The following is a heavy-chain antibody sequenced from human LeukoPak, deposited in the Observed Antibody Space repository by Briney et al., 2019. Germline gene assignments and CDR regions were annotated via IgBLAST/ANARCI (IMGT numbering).Heavy chain of an antibody. D-gene: IGHD2-15*01. J-gene: IGHJ4*02. CDR3: ARAVGSD. CDR2: ISSSGDIR. V-gene: IGHV3-48*03. CDR1: GLTFSSYE. Sequence: GGSLRLSCAAFGLTFSSYEMNWVRQAPGKGLEWVSYISSSGDIRSYADSVKGRFTISRDNAKNSLYLQMSTLRAEDTGVYYCARAVGSDWGQGTLVTVSS.